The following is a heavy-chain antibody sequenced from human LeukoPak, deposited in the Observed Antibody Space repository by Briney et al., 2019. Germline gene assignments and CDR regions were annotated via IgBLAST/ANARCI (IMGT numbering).Heavy chain of an antibody. CDR1: GDSVSSGNYY. CDR3: ARRHPYYYGSGTYSRED. D-gene: IGHD3-10*01. CDR2: ISTSGTT. Sequence: SETLSLTCTVSGDSVSSGNYYWNWIRQPAGKGLEWIGRISTSGTTNYHPSLKSRVTLSLDTSKNQFSLNLRSVTAADTAIYFCARRHPYYYGSGTYSREDWGQGTLVTVSS. V-gene: IGHV4-61*02. J-gene: IGHJ4*02.